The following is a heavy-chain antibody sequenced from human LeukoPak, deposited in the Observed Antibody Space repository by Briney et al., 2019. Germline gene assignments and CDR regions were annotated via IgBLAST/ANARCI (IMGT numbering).Heavy chain of an antibody. D-gene: IGHD4-17*01. CDR2: IYNSAST. Sequence: PSETLSLTCAVSGGSISSGTYYSAWIRQSPGKGLEWIGSIYNSASTYYNPSFKSRVTLSVDTSRNQFSLNLRSVTAADTGMYYCATNKTMVTTAGLFDPWGQGTLVIVSS. CDR3: ATNKTMVTTAGLFDP. CDR1: GGSISSGTYY. J-gene: IGHJ5*02. V-gene: IGHV4-39*01.